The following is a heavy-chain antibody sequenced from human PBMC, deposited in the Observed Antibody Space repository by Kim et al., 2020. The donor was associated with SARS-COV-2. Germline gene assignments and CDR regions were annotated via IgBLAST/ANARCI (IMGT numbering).Heavy chain of an antibody. CDR3: AKAKGARASMVRGVMDY. D-gene: IGHD3-10*01. CDR2: IWYDGSNK. CDR1: GFTFSSYG. V-gene: IGHV3-33*06. Sequence: GGSLRLSCAASGFTFSSYGMHWVRQAPGKGLEWVAVIWYDGSNKYYADSVKGRFTISRDNSKNTLYLQMNSLRAEDTAVYYCAKAKGARASMVRGVMDYWGQGTLVTVSS. J-gene: IGHJ4*02.